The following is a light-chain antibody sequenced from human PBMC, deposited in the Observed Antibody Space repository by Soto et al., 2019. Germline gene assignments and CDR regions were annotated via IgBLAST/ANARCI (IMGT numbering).Light chain of an antibody. CDR3: QQYGSSGT. CDR2: GAS. J-gene: IGKJ1*01. Sequence: EMVMTQSPATLSVSPGERATLSCRASHSGSSNLSWYQQKPCQAPRLLIYGASTRATGIPARFSGSGSGTDFTLTISRLEPEDFAVYYCQQYGSSGTFGQGTKVDIK. CDR1: HSGSSN. V-gene: IGKV3-15*01.